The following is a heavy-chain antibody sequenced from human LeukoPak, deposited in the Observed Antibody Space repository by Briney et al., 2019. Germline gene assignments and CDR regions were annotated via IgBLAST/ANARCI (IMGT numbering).Heavy chain of an antibody. Sequence: ASVKVSCKASGFTFTSSAVQWVRQARGQRLEWIGWIVVGSGNTNYAQKFQERVTITRDMSTSTAYMELSSLRSEDTAVYYCAADRDIVGAARYNYWGQGTLVTVSS. D-gene: IGHD1-26*01. CDR3: AADRDIVGAARYNY. V-gene: IGHV1-58*01. CDR1: GFTFTSSA. J-gene: IGHJ4*02. CDR2: IVVGSGNT.